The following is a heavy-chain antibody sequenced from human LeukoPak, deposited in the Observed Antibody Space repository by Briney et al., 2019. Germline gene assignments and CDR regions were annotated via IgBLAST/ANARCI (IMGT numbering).Heavy chain of an antibody. CDR3: ARVATIRKYYFDY. Sequence: ASVKVSCKASGYTFTGYYMHWVRQAPGQGLEWMGWINPNSGGTNYAQKFQGRVTMTMDTSISTAYMELSRLRSDDTAVYYCARVATIRKYYFDYWGQGTLVTVSS. CDR2: INPNSGGT. J-gene: IGHJ4*02. D-gene: IGHD5-24*01. V-gene: IGHV1-2*02. CDR1: GYTFTGYY.